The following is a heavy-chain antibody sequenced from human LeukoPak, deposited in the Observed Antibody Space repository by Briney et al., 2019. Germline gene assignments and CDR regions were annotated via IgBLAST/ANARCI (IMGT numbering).Heavy chain of an antibody. CDR3: ARGIVAVATFFDY. D-gene: IGHD6-19*01. CDR2: IYYSGST. J-gene: IGHJ4*02. V-gene: IGHV4-61*01. CDR1: GGSVSSGSYC. Sequence: SETLSLTCTVSGGSVSSGSYCWSWIRQPPGKGLEWIGYIYYSGSTNYNPSLKSRVTISVDTSKNQFSLKLSSVTAADTAVYYCARGIVAVATFFDYWGQGTLVTVPS.